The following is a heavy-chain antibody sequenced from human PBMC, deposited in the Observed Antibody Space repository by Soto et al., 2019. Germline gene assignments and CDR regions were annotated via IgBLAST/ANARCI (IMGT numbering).Heavy chain of an antibody. CDR3: ARYGSGSSVWFDP. D-gene: IGHD3-10*01. J-gene: IGHJ5*02. CDR1: GGSMCRYC. CDR2: IYYSGST. V-gene: IGHV4-59*01. Sequence: SATLSLTETRRGGSMCRYCWSWFRQPPGKGLEWIGYIYYSGSTIYNPSLKSRVTISVDTSKNQFSLKLSSVTAADTAVYYCARYGSGSSVWFDPWGQGTLVTVSS.